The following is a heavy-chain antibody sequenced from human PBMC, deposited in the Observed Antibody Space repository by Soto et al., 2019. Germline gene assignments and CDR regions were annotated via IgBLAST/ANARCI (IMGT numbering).Heavy chain of an antibody. CDR3: ARDLLKGAYFAY. CDR1: GFTFNTYG. CDR2: ISFGGSNI. D-gene: IGHD1-26*01. Sequence: PGGSLRLSCAASGFTFNTYGMHWVRQVPGKGLEWVALISFGGSNIHYADSVKGRFTISRDNSKNTLYLEMNSLRAEDTAVYYCARDLLKGAYFAYWGQGPLVTVSS. V-gene: IGHV3-33*01. J-gene: IGHJ4*02.